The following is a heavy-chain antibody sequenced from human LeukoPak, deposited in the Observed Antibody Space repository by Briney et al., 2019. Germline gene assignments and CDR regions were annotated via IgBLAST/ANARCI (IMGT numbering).Heavy chain of an antibody. CDR1: GGSISSYY. D-gene: IGHD4-23*01. Sequence: TPSETLSLTCTVSGGSISSYYWSWIRQPPGKGLEWIGYIYYSGSTNYNPSLKSRVTISLDTSKNQFSLKLSSVTAADTAVYYCARDRSSGDYVGQIDYWGQGTLVTVSS. J-gene: IGHJ4*02. CDR3: ARDRSSGDYVGQIDY. V-gene: IGHV4-59*12. CDR2: IYYSGST.